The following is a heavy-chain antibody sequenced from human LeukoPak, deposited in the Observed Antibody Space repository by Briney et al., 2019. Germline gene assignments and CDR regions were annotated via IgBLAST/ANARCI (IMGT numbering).Heavy chain of an antibody. CDR1: GYTFTSYG. J-gene: IGHJ4*02. CDR2: ISAYNGNT. D-gene: IGHD3-10*01. V-gene: IGHV1-18*01. Sequence: ASVKVSCTASGYTFTSYGISWVRQAPGQGLEWMGWISAYNGNTNYAQKLQGRVTMTTDTSTSTAYMELSSLRSEDTAVYYCARDGLWFGALGYYFDYWGQGTLVTVSS. CDR3: ARDGLWFGALGYYFDY.